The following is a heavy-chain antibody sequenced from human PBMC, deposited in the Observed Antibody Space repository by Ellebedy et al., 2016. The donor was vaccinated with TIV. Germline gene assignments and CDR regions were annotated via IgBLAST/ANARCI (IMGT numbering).Heavy chain of an antibody. D-gene: IGHD6-19*01. CDR1: GFTFSSYW. CDR2: MKQDGSEK. V-gene: IGHV3-7*03. CDR3: ARLDAIIAVKSLDY. Sequence: GESLKISCAVSGFTFSSYWMSWVRQAPGKGLEWVANMKQDGSEKYYVDSVKGRFTISRDNAKNSLYLQMNSLRAEDTAVYYCARLDAIIAVKSLDYWGQGTLVTVSS. J-gene: IGHJ4*02.